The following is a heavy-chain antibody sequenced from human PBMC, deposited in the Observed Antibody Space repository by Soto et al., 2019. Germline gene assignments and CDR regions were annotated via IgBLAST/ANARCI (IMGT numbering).Heavy chain of an antibody. CDR3: ATILTGSYYFDY. J-gene: IGHJ4*02. Sequence: PSETLSLTCTVSGGSISSYYWSWIRQPPGKGLEWIGYIYYSGKTYYNPSLKSRVTISVDTSKNQFSLKLSSVTAADTAVYYCATILTGSYYFDYWGQGTLVTVSS. V-gene: IGHV4-59*08. CDR2: IYYSGKT. CDR1: GGSISSYY. D-gene: IGHD3-9*01.